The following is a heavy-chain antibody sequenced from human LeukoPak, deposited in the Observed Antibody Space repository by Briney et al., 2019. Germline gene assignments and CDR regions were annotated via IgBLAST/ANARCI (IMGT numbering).Heavy chain of an antibody. Sequence: GGSLRLSCAASGFTFSSDEMNWVRQAPGKGLELVSTIRANGGGTHYAESLRGRFTISRHNSKSTVYLQMNSLSAEDTAIYYCSKGQELDDGVFESWGRGTLVTVSS. J-gene: IGHJ5*01. CDR2: IRANGGGT. CDR1: GFTFSSDE. D-gene: IGHD1-1*01. CDR3: SKGQELDDGVFES. V-gene: IGHV3-23*01.